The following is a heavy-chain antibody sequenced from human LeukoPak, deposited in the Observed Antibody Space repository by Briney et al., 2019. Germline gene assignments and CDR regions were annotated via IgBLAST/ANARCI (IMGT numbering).Heavy chain of an antibody. CDR1: GGSISSGDYY. D-gene: IGHD3-3*01. Sequence: PSETLSLTCTVSGGSISSGDYYWSWIRQPPGKGLEWIGYIYYSGSTYYNPSLKSRVTISVDTSKNQFSLKLSSVTAADTAVYYCARYDLWSGGLDYWGQGTLVTVSS. CDR2: IYYSGST. J-gene: IGHJ4*02. V-gene: IGHV4-30-4*08. CDR3: ARYDLWSGGLDY.